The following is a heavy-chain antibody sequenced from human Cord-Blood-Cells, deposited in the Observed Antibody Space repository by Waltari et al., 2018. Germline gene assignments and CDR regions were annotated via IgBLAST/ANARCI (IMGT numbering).Heavy chain of an antibody. Sequence: QVQLQQWGAGLLKPSETLSLTCAVYGGSFSGYYWSWIRQPPGKGLEWIGEINHSGSTNYHPSLKSRVTISVDTSKNQFSLKLSSVTAADTAVYYCARGSSEIQLWYYYYYMDVWGKGTTVTVSS. V-gene: IGHV4-34*01. J-gene: IGHJ6*03. CDR3: ARGSSEIQLWYYYYYMDV. CDR1: GGSFSGYY. D-gene: IGHD5-18*01. CDR2: INHSGST.